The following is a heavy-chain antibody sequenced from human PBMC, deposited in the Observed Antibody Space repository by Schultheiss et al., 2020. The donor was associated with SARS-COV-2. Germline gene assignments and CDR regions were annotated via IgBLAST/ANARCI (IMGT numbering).Heavy chain of an antibody. CDR2: IKSKTDGGTT. D-gene: IGHD3-22*01. CDR1: GFTFSNAW. V-gene: IGHV3-15*01. Sequence: GGSLRLSCAASGFTFSNAWMSWVRQAPGKGLEWVGRIKSKTDGGTTDYAAPVKGRFTISRDDSKNTLYLQMNSLKTEDTAVYYCTTDTYYYDSSGYYYDYYGMDVWGQGTTVTVAS. CDR3: TTDTYYYDSSGYYYDYYGMDV. J-gene: IGHJ6*02.